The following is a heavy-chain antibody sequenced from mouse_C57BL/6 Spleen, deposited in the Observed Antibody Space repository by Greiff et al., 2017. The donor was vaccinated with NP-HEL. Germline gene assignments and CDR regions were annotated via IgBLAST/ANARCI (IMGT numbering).Heavy chain of an antibody. CDR3: SNGYYYAMDY. CDR1: GYTFTSYW. J-gene: IGHJ4*01. CDR2: IHPNSGST. D-gene: IGHD2-2*01. Sequence: QVQLKEPGAELVKPGASVKLSCKASGYTFTSYWMHWVKQRPGQGLEWIGMIHPNSGSTKYNEKFKSKATLTVDKSSSTAYMQLSSLTSEDSAVYYYSNGYYYAMDYWGQGTSVTVSS. V-gene: IGHV1-64*01.